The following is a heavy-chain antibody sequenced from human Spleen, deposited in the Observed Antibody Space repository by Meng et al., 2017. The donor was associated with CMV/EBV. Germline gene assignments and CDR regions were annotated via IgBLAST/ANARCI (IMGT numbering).Heavy chain of an antibody. Sequence: GSLKISCTASGFTFSDHYMDWVRQAPGKGLEWVGRIRNKGNSYTTEYAASVKGRFTISRDDSKNSLYLQMNNLKTEDTAVYYCAREGLYCSSTSCYTRYYFAYWGQGTLVTVSS. CDR1: GFTFSDHY. V-gene: IGHV3-72*01. CDR3: AREGLYCSSTSCYTRYYFAY. CDR2: IRNKGNSYTT. D-gene: IGHD2-2*02. J-gene: IGHJ4*02.